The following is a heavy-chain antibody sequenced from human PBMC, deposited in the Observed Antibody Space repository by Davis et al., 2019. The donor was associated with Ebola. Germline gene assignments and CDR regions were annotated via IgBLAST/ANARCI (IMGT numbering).Heavy chain of an antibody. CDR3: ARERFVYSGSYTYFQH. D-gene: IGHD1-26*01. J-gene: IGHJ1*01. CDR1: GLIVSSNY. Sequence: GGSLRLSCAASGLIVSSNYMSWVRQAPGKGLEWVAVIYAVGTTYYADSVKGRFSISRDNSKNTLYLQMNSLRAEDTAVYYCARERFVYSGSYTYFQHWGQGTLVTVSS. V-gene: IGHV3-66*01. CDR2: IYAVGTT.